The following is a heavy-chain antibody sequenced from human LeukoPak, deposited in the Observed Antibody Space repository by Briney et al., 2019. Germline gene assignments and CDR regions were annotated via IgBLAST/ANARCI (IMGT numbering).Heavy chain of an antibody. D-gene: IGHD3-10*01. CDR3: ARDMAVLVRGDHAGDV. J-gene: IGHJ6*04. Sequence: ASVKVSCKASGGTFSSYAISWVRQAPGQGLEWMGGIIPIFGTANYAQKFQGRVTITADESTSTAYMELSSLRSEDTAVYYCARDMAVLVRGDHAGDVWGKGTTVTVSS. CDR1: GGTFSSYA. V-gene: IGHV1-69*13. CDR2: IIPIFGTA.